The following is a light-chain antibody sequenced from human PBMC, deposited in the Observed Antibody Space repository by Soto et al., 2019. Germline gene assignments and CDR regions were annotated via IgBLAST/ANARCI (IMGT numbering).Light chain of an antibody. CDR3: QQSNKWPWT. Sequence: EIVMTQSPSTLSVSPGERVTLSCWASQSVNSNLAWFQQKVGQAPRLLIYGAITRAANIPARFSGSGSGTDFTLTISSLQSEDFAIYYCQQSNKWPWTFGQGTRVE. V-gene: IGKV3-15*01. CDR1: QSVNSN. J-gene: IGKJ1*01. CDR2: GAI.